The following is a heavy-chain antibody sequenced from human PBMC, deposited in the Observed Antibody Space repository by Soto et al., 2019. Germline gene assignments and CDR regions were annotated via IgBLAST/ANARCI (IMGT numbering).Heavy chain of an antibody. V-gene: IGHV4-34*01. CDR1: GGSLSAYY. D-gene: IGHD5-12*01. J-gene: IGHJ4*02. CDR3: ARLDGYNYYPLDY. Sequence: SETLSLTCAVYGGSLSAYYWSWIRQPPGKGLEWIGEINHSGGTSYNPSLKSRVTISVDTSKNQFSLKLSSVTAADTAVYYCARLDGYNYYPLDYWGQGTLVTVSS. CDR2: INHSGGT.